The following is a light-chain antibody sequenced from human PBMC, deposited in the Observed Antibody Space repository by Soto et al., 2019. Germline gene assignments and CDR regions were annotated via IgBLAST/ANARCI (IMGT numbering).Light chain of an antibody. CDR3: SSYTSSSTRV. J-gene: IGLJ3*02. CDR1: SSDVGGYNY. CDR2: EVS. V-gene: IGLV2-14*01. Sequence: QSALTQPASVSGSPGKSITISCTGTSSDVGGYNYVSWYQQQPGKAPKLMIYEVSNRPSGVSNRFSGSKSGNTASLTISGLQAEDEAEYYCSSYTSSSTRVFGGGTTVTVL.